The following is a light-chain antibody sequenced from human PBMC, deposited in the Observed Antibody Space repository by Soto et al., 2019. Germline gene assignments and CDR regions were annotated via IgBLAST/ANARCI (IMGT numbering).Light chain of an antibody. V-gene: IGKV1-39*01. Sequence: DIQMTQSPSSLSASFGDRFTITCRASQSISGWLNWYQQKPGKAPKLLISATSILQSGVPSRFSGSGSGTDLTLTISSLQPEDFATYYCQQTYTTPYTFGQGTRLEIK. J-gene: IGKJ5*01. CDR1: QSISGW. CDR2: ATS. CDR3: QQTYTTPYT.